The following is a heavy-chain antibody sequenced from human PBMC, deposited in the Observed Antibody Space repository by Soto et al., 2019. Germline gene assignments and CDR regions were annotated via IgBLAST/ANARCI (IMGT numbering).Heavy chain of an antibody. V-gene: IGHV3-30*18. CDR3: AKQYEFGGLEDY. CDR2: ISNDGRSK. Sequence: QVQLVESGGGVVQPGTSLRLSCAASGFTFRSHGMHWVRQVPGKGLEWVAAISNDGRSKYYADSVKGRFSISRDNSENTMYLQMNSPRVEDTAMYYCAKQYEFGGLEDYWGQGTLVTVSS. J-gene: IGHJ4*02. D-gene: IGHD3-3*01. CDR1: GFTFRSHG.